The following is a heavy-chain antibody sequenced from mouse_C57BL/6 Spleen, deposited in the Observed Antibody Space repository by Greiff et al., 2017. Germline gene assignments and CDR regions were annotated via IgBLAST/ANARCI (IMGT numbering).Heavy chain of an antibody. Sequence: VKLQQPGAELVKPGASVKLSCKASGYTFTSYWMHWVKQRPGQGLEWIGMIHPNSGSTTYNEKFKSKATLTVDKSSSTAYMQLSSLTSEDSAVYYCAEGYDYDGAFAYWGQGPLVTVSA. CDR2: IHPNSGST. CDR3: AEGYDYDGAFAY. CDR1: GYTFTSYW. V-gene: IGHV1-64*01. J-gene: IGHJ3*01. D-gene: IGHD2-4*01.